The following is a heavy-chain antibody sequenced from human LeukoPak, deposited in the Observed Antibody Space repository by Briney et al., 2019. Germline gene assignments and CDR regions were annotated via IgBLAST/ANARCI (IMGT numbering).Heavy chain of an antibody. CDR1: GYTFTGYY. J-gene: IGHJ4*02. D-gene: IGHD3-3*01. CDR2: INPNSGGT. Sequence: VASVKVSCKASGYTFTGYYMHWVRQAPGQGLEWMGWINPNSGGTNYAQKFQGRVTMTRDTSISTAYMELSRLRSDDTAVYYCARTERVVPLHFDYWGQETLVTVSS. V-gene: IGHV1-2*02. CDR3: ARTERVVPLHFDY.